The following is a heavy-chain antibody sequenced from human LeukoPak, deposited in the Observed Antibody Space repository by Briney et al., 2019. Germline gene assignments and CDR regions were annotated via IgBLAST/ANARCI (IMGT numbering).Heavy chain of an antibody. V-gene: IGHV3-23*01. CDR2: ISGSGGST. CDR3: ATAGYSSGWYNFDY. D-gene: IGHD6-19*01. Sequence: GSLRLSCAASGFTFSSYAMRWVRQAPGKGLEWVSAISGSGGSTYYADFVKGRFTISRDNSKNTLYLQMNSLRAEDTAVYYCATAGYSSGWYNFDYWGQGTLVTVSS. J-gene: IGHJ4*02. CDR1: GFTFSSYA.